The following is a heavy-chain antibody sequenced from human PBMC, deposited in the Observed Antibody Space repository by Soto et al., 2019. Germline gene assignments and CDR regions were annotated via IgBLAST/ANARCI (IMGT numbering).Heavy chain of an antibody. CDR3: ARGIWYYYYGMDV. V-gene: IGHV1-8*01. J-gene: IGHJ6*02. D-gene: IGHD3-10*01. Sequence: GAPVKVSCAACGYRLTSYDINWVRQATGKGLEWMGWMNPNSGNTGYAQKFQGRVTMTRNTSISTAYMELSSLRSEDTAVYYCARGIWYYYYGMDVWGQGTTVTVSS. CDR1: GYRLTSYD. CDR2: MNPNSGNT.